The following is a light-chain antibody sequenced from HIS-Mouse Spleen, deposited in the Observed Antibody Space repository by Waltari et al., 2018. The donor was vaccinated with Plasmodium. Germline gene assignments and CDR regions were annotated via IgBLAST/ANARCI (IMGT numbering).Light chain of an antibody. CDR1: SSDVGGYNY. V-gene: IGLV2-8*01. J-gene: IGLJ2*01. Sequence: QSALTQPPSASGSPGQSVTISCPGTSSDVGGYNYVSWYQQQPVKAPKLMIYEVSKRPSGVPDRFSGSKSGNTASLTVSGLQAEDEADYYCSSYAGSNNLVFGGGTKLTVL. CDR3: SSYAGSNNLV. CDR2: EVS.